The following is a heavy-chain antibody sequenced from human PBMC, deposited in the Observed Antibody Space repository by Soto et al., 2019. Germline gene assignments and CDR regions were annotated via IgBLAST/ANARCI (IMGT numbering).Heavy chain of an antibody. CDR2: IYYSGST. V-gene: IGHV4-39*01. D-gene: IGHD3-10*01. Sequence: SETLSLTCTVSGGSISSSSYYWGWIRQPPGKGLEWIGSIYYSGSTYYNPSLKSRVTISVDTSKNQFSLKLSSVTAADTAVYYCARALFTMVRGVMQLFDYWGQGTLVTAPQ. CDR1: GGSISSSSYY. J-gene: IGHJ4*02. CDR3: ARALFTMVRGVMQLFDY.